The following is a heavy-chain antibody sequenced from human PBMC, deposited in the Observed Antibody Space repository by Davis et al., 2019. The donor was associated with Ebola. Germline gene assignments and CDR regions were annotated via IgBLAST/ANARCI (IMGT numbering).Heavy chain of an antibody. CDR1: GFTFGDYA. CDR3: TRVLGDIVVVPAMDV. V-gene: IGHV3-49*04. J-gene: IGHJ6*02. D-gene: IGHD2-2*01. Sequence: PGGSLRLSCTASGFTFGDYAMSWVRQAPGKGLEWVGFIRSKAYGGTTEYAASVKGRFTISGDDSKSIAYLQMNSLKTEDTAVYYCTRVLGDIVVVPAMDVWGQGTTVTVSS. CDR2: IRSKAYGGTT.